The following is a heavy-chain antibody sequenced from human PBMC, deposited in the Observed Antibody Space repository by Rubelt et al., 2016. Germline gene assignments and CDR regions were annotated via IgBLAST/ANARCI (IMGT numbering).Heavy chain of an antibody. D-gene: IGHD5-12*01. CDR2: INPDGSST. Sequence: EVQLVESGGGLVKPGGSLRLSCAASGFTFSSYSMNWVRQAPGKGLVWVSRINPDGSSTSYADSVKGRFTISRDNAKNMLYLQMSRLRAEDADECYWAAGYGLDYWGKGTMVTVSS. J-gene: IGHJ4*02. CDR3: AAGYGLDY. V-gene: IGHV3-74*01. CDR1: GFTFSSYS.